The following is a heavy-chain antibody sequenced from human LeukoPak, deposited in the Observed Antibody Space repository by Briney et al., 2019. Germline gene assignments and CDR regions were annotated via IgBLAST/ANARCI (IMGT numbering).Heavy chain of an antibody. CDR1: GFTFSRYA. V-gene: IGHV3-23*01. D-gene: IGHD6-13*01. J-gene: IGHJ6*02. CDR3: AKEVEGYSGPYYYYGMDV. CDR2: ISGSGGST. Sequence: GGSLRLSCAASGFTFSRYAMSWVRQAPGKGLEWVSAISGSGGSTYYADSVKGRFTISRDNSKNTLYLQMNSLRAEDTAVYYCAKEVEGYSGPYYYYGMDVWGQGTTVTVSS.